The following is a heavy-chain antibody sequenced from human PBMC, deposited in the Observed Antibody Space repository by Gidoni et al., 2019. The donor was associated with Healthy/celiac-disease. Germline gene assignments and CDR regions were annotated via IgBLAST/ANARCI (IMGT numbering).Heavy chain of an antibody. D-gene: IGHD2-21*02. CDR2: INPSGGST. CDR1: GYTFTSYY. CDR3: ARDGMVTAIRSHYFDY. Sequence: QVQLVQSGAEVKKPGASVKVSCKASGYTFTSYYMHWVRQAPGQGLEWMGIINPSGGSTSYAQKFQGRVTMTRDTSTSTVYMELSSLRSEDTAVYYCARDGMVTAIRSHYFDYWGQGTLVTVSS. V-gene: IGHV1-46*03. J-gene: IGHJ4*02.